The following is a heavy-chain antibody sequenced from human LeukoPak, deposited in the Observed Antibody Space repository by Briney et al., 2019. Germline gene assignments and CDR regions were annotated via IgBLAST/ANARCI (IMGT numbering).Heavy chain of an antibody. V-gene: IGHV3-30*18. CDR3: AKDLLLLPRYHFHGMDV. CDR1: GFTFSSYG. CDR2: ISYDGSNK. J-gene: IGHJ6*02. Sequence: GGSLRLSCAASGFTFSSYGMHWVRQAPGKGLEWVAVISYDGSNKYYADSVKGRFTISRDNSKNTLYLQMNSLRAEDTAVYYCAKDLLLLPRYHFHGMDVWGQGTTVTVSS.